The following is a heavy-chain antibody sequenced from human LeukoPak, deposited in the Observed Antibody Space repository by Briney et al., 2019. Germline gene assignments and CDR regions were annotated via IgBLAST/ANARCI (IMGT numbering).Heavy chain of an antibody. CDR1: GGSFSGYY. D-gene: IGHD3-16*02. Sequence: SETLSLTCAVYGGSFSGYYWSWIRQPPGKGLEWIGEINHSGSTNYNPSLKSRVTISVDTSKNQFSLKLSSVTAADTAVYYCARGGDYVWGSYRYHPEGSFDYWGQGTLVTVSS. CDR3: ARGGDYVWGSYRYHPEGSFDY. V-gene: IGHV4-34*01. J-gene: IGHJ4*02. CDR2: INHSGST.